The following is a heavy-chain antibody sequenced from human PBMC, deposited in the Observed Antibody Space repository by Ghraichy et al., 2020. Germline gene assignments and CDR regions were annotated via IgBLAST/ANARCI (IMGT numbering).Heavy chain of an antibody. D-gene: IGHD3-22*01. CDR1: GFTFSNYW. Sequence: GGVLRLSCAASGFTFSNYWMHWVRQAPGKGLVWVSRINTDGSSTTYADSVKGRFTISRDNAKNTLYVQMNSLRAEDTAVYYCARALYSSGYYVAFDIWGQGTMVTVSS. J-gene: IGHJ3*02. CDR2: INTDGSST. CDR3: ARALYSSGYYVAFDI. V-gene: IGHV3-74*01.